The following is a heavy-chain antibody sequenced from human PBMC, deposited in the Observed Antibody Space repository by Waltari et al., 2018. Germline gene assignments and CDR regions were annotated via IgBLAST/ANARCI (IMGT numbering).Heavy chain of an antibody. D-gene: IGHD6-6*01. CDR2: IWYDGSNK. Sequence: QVQLVESGGGVVQPGRSLRLSCAASGFTFSSYGMHWVRQAPGKGLEWVAVIWYDGSNKYYADSVKGRFTISRDNSKNTLYLQMNSLRAEDTAVYYCARELSSSLLDYWGQGTLVTVSS. J-gene: IGHJ4*02. CDR1: GFTFSSYG. V-gene: IGHV3-33*01. CDR3: ARELSSSLLDY.